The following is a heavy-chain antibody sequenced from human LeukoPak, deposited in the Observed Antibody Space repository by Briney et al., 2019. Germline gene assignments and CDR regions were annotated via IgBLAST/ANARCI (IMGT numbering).Heavy chain of an antibody. CDR3: ARTRSGFYFDN. D-gene: IGHD3-3*01. Sequence: GGSLRLSCAASGFSFSSYSMSWVRQAPGKGLEWLSYISTTSSSIYYADSVKGRFTISRDNAQNSLYLQMSSLRAEDMAVYYCARTRSGFYFDNWGQGTLVTVSS. J-gene: IGHJ4*02. V-gene: IGHV3-48*01. CDR1: GFSFSSYS. CDR2: ISTTSSSI.